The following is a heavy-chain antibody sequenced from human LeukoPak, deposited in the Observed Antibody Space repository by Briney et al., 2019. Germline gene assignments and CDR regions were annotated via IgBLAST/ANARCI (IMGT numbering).Heavy chain of an antibody. V-gene: IGHV3-23*01. CDR3: AKDLGSGWYDPGYYFDY. CDR2: ISGSGGST. J-gene: IGHJ4*02. Sequence: GGSLRLSCAASGFTFSSYAMSWVRQAPGKGLEWVSAISGSGGSTYYADSVKGRFTTSRDNSKNTLYLQMNSLRAEDTAVYYCAKDLGSGWYDPGYYFDYWGQGTLVTVSS. D-gene: IGHD6-19*01. CDR1: GFTFSSYA.